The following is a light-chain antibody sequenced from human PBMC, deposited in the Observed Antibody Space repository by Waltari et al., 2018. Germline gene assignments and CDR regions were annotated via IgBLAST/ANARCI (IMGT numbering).Light chain of an antibody. CDR1: TSDVGNYDL. V-gene: IGLV2-23*02. Sequence: QSALTQPASVSGTPGQSLTISCTGTTSDVGNYDLVSWYQQHPGKAPKLLICEVNKRPSGVSSLFSGSKSGNTASLTISGLQAEDEADYYCCSYAGRGTYVFGSGTKVTVL. CDR2: EVN. J-gene: IGLJ1*01. CDR3: CSYAGRGTYV.